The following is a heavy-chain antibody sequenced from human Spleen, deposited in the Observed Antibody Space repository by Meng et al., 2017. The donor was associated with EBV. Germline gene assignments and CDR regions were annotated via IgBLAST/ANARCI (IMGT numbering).Heavy chain of an antibody. D-gene: IGHD6-13*01. CDR2: IYSSGST. Sequence: QVRLPGSGPGLVTPSETLSPACDVSGASVSRGNYYWCWIRRPPRQGLDWIGYIYSSGSTNYNPSLKSRVAISVDASKNHFSLTLSSVTAADTAVYYCARRGYSRRFFDLWGRGTLVTVSS. V-gene: IGHV4-61*03. CDR3: ARRGYSRRFFDL. J-gene: IGHJ2*01. CDR1: GASVSRGNYY.